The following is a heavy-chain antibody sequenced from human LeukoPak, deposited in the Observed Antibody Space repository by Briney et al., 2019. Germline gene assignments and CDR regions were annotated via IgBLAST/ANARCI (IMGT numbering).Heavy chain of an antibody. CDR1: GFTFSSYS. J-gene: IGHJ4*02. V-gene: IGHV3-48*02. CDR3: ARVGDGYNYVGY. D-gene: IGHD5-24*01. Sequence: GGSLRLSCAASGFTFSSYSMNWVRQAPGKGLEWVSYISSSSTIYYADSVKGRFTISRDNAKNSLYLQMNSLRDEDTAVYYCARVGDGYNYVGYWGQGTLVTVSS. CDR2: ISSSSTI.